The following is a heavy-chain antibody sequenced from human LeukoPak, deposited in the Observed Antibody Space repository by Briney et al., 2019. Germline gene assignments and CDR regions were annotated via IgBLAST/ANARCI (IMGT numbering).Heavy chain of an antibody. D-gene: IGHD1-26*01. CDR2: IYKIGNT. CDR3: ARGLVVGGTGVWAFDI. Sequence: GGSLRLSCAASGFTVSNNYMSWVRQAPGKGLEWVSVIYKIGNTFYADFVKGRFTISRDNFKNTLYLQMNSLRAEDTTLYYCARGLVVGGTGVWAFDIWGQGTMVTVSS. CDR1: GFTVSNNY. J-gene: IGHJ3*02. V-gene: IGHV3-66*01.